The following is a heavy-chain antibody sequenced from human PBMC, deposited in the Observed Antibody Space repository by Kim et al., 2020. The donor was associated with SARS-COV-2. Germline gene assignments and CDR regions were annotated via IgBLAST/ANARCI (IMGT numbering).Heavy chain of an antibody. D-gene: IGHD2-2*02. CDR2: ISADGSTS. V-gene: IGHV3-74*01. J-gene: IGHJ4*02. CDR3: TIHAGNTAEVFDY. CDR1: GFTFSNYW. Sequence: GGSLRLSCAAAGFTFSNYWMHWVRQVTGKGLMYVSRISADGSTSNYADSVKGRFTISRDNARTTLYLQMDSLRVEDTAVYYCTIHAGNTAEVFDYWGQGSLVTVSS.